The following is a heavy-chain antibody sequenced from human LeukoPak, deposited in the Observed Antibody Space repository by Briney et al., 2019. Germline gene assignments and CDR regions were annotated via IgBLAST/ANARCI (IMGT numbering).Heavy chain of an antibody. CDR3: ARETAVNWFDP. CDR2: IKQDGSEK. V-gene: IGHV3-7*01. J-gene: IGHJ5*02. CDR1: GFTFSNYG. Sequence: GSLRLSCAASGFTFSNYGMSWVRQAPGRGLEWVANIKQDGSEKYYVDSVKGRFTISRDNAKNSLYLQMSSRRAEDTAVYYCARETAVNWFDPWGQGTLVTVSS.